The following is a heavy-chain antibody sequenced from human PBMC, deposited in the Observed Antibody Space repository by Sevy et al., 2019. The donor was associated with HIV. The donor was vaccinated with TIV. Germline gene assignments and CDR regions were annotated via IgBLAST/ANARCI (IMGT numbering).Heavy chain of an antibody. J-gene: IGHJ6*02. D-gene: IGHD4-17*01. CDR3: ARDHVKDGDLGDYYYYAFDV. CDR1: GFTFSDYY. V-gene: IGHV3-11*01. CDR2: ISGSDSTI. Sequence: GGSLRLSCAASGFTFSDYYMSWIRQAPGKGLEWISYISGSDSTIYYADSVKVRFTISRDNARNSLYLQMNSLRAEDTAVYYGARDHVKDGDLGDYYYYAFDVWGQGTTVTVSS.